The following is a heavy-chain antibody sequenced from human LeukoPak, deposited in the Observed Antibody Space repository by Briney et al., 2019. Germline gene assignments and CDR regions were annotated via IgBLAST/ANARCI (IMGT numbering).Heavy chain of an antibody. D-gene: IGHD3-9*01. Sequence: SETLSLTCTVAGDSTSHYYCSWIRQPPGQGLEWIGFIFTSGSTYYNPSLKSRVTISVDTSKNQFSLKLSSVTAADTAVYYCGIRTTGLGGFDPWGQGTLVTVSS. CDR1: GDSTSHYY. CDR2: IFTSGST. V-gene: IGHV4-59*06. CDR3: GIRTTGLGGFDP. J-gene: IGHJ5*02.